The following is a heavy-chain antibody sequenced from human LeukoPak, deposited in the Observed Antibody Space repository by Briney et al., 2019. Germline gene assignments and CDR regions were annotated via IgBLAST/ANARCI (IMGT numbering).Heavy chain of an antibody. CDR3: ASQTQWLGYLYFDY. CDR1: GYTFTSYD. Sequence: ASVKVSCKASGYTFTSYDINWVRQATGQGLEWVGWISAYNGNTNYAQKLQGRVTMATDTSTSTAYMELRSLRSDDTAVYYCASQTQWLGYLYFDYWGQGTLVTVSS. CDR2: ISAYNGNT. J-gene: IGHJ4*02. V-gene: IGHV1-18*01. D-gene: IGHD6-19*01.